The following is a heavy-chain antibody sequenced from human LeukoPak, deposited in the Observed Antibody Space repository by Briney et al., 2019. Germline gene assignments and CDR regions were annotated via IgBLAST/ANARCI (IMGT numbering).Heavy chain of an antibody. CDR2: IIPIFDRP. D-gene: IGHD1-26*01. CDR3: ARDAQWELRALDV. CDR1: GGRFKSHG. Sequence: SVKVSCKTIGGRFKSHGFSWVRQAPGQGLEWMGGIIPIFDRPNYAQKFEGRVTITADKSTNTTYMEISSLTSDDTAVYYCARDAQWELRALDVWGRGTMVIVSS. J-gene: IGHJ3*01. V-gene: IGHV1-69*06.